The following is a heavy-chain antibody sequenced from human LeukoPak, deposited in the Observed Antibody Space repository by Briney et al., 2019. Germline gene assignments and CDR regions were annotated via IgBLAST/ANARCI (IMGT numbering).Heavy chain of an antibody. CDR3: AREFEEYQLPPNWFDP. CDR1: GYTFTSYA. V-gene: IGHV1-3*01. D-gene: IGHD2-2*01. Sequence: ASVKVSCKASGYTFTSYAMHWVRQAPGQRLEWMGWINAGNGSTKYSQKFQGRVTITRDTSASTAYMELSSLRSEDTAVYYCAREFEEYQLPPNWFDPWGQGTLVTVSS. J-gene: IGHJ5*02. CDR2: INAGNGST.